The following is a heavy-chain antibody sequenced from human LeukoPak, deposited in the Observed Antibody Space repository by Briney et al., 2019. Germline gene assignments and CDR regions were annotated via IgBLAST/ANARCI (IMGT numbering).Heavy chain of an antibody. J-gene: IGHJ4*02. CDR2: ICYSGSI. V-gene: IGHV4-39*07. D-gene: IGHD6-19*01. CDR1: GGSISSSSYY. Sequence: SETLSLTCTVSGGSISSSSYYWGWIRQPPGKGLEWIGSICYSGSIYYNPSLRSRVTISVDTSKNQFSLKLSSVTAADTAVYYCARETAVAGDIGFIDYWGQGTLVTVSS. CDR3: ARETAVAGDIGFIDY.